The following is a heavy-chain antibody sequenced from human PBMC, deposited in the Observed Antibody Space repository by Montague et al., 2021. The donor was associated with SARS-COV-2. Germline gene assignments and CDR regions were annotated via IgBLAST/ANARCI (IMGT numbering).Heavy chain of an antibody. CDR2: IYYSGST. V-gene: IGHV4-61*01. CDR1: GGSFSSCSYY. Sequence: SETLSLTCTVSGGSFSSCSYYWIWIRQPPGKGLEWIGYIYYSGSTNYNPSLKSLVTISVDTSKNQFSLKLSSVTAADTAVYYCARDPWRITIFGVVTRYGMDVWGQGTTVTVSS. J-gene: IGHJ6*02. D-gene: IGHD3-3*01. CDR3: ARDPWRITIFGVVTRYGMDV.